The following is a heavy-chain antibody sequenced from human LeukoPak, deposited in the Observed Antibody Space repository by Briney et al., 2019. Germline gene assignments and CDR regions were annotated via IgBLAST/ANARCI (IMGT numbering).Heavy chain of an antibody. CDR1: GFNFDIYW. D-gene: IGHD2/OR15-2a*01. CDR2: IKQDGSDN. CDR3: AKDGTFIMDV. Sequence: GGSLRLSCAASGFNFDIYWMSWVRQAPGKGLEWVANIKQDGSDNYHVDSVRGRFTISRDNGNNILYLQMNSLRAEDTAVYYCAKDGTFIMDVWGKGTTVTVSS. J-gene: IGHJ6*03. V-gene: IGHV3-7*01.